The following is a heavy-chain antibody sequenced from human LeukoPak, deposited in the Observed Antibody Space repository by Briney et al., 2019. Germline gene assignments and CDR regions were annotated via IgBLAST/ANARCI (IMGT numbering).Heavy chain of an antibody. D-gene: IGHD3-10*01. CDR2: IYDSGST. CDR1: GGSIRSSYYY. J-gene: IGHJ4*02. Sequence: PSETLSLTCTVSGGSIRSSYYYWGWIRQPPGKGLEWIGSIYDSGSTYYNPSLKSRVTISVDTSKNQFSLKLSSVTAADTAVYYCARGPYYLEYWGQGTLVTVSS. V-gene: IGHV4-39*01. CDR3: ARGPYYLEY.